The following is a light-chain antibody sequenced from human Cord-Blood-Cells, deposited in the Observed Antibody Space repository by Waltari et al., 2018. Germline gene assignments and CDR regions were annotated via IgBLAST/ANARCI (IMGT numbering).Light chain of an antibody. J-gene: IGKJ4*01. Sequence: DIQMTQSPSSLSASVGGRVTITCQASQDISNYLNWYQQKPGKAPKLLIYDASNLETGVPSRFSGSGSGTDFTCTISSVQAEDIATYYCQQYDNLPLTFGGGTKVEIK. CDR2: DAS. CDR3: QQYDNLPLT. CDR1: QDISNY. V-gene: IGKV1-33*01.